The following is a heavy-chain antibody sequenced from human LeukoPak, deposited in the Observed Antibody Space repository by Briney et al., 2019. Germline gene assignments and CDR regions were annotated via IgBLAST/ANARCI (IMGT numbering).Heavy chain of an antibody. CDR3: ARDIRYCNGDRCHRRLDV. CDR2: MSSSSSYI. V-gene: IGHV3-21*01. D-gene: IGHD2-15*01. J-gene: IGHJ6*04. Sequence: GGSLRLSCAASGFTFSDYTMTWVRQAPGKGLEWVSSMSSSSSYIYYADSVKGRVTISRDNAENSVYLLMNSLGAEDTGVYYCARDIRYCNGDRCHRRLDVWGKGTTVTVSS. CDR1: GFTFSDYT.